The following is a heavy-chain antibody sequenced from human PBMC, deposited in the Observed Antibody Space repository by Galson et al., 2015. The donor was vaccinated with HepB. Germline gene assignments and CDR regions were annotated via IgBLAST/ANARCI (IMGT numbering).Heavy chain of an antibody. CDR3: ARHVSGRFYFDF. J-gene: IGHJ4*02. CDR2: TYFRPQWSV. V-gene: IGHV6-1*01. CDR1: GDSVSGNSVA. Sequence: CAISGDSVSGNSVAWNWIRQSPSRGLEWLGRTYFRPQWSVDYAMSVEGRMTIDSDTSKNQFSLHLSSVTPDDTAVYYCARHVSGRFYFDFWGQGTLVTVSS. D-gene: IGHD3-10*01.